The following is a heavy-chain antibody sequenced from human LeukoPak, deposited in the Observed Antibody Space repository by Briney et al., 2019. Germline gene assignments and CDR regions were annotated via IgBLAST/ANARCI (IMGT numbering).Heavy chain of an antibody. CDR3: AKGVVAATNAAYYGMDV. Sequence: GGSLRLSCAASGFTFSSYAMHWVRQAPGKGLEWVAVISYDESDKYYADSVKGRFTISRDNSKNTLYLQMNSLRPEDTAVYYCAKGVVAATNAAYYGMDVWGQGTTVTVSS. CDR2: ISYDESDK. D-gene: IGHD2-15*01. V-gene: IGHV3-30*04. CDR1: GFTFSSYA. J-gene: IGHJ6*02.